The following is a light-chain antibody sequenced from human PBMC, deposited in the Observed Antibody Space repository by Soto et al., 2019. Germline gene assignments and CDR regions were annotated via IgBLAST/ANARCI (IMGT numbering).Light chain of an antibody. J-gene: IGKJ1*01. CDR3: QQYGSSRWT. V-gene: IGKV3-20*01. CDR2: AAS. Sequence: EVVLTQSPGPLSLSPGERTTLSCRASQRISSSYLAWYQQKPGQAPRLLIYAASSRATGIPDRFSGSGSGTDFTLTISRLESEDFAVYYCQQYGSSRWTFGQGTKVEIK. CDR1: QRISSSY.